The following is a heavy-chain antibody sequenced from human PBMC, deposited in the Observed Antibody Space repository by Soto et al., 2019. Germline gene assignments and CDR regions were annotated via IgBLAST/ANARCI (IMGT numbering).Heavy chain of an antibody. D-gene: IGHD6-19*01. J-gene: IGHJ4*02. CDR1: GYSFTSYG. CDR2: ISAYNGNT. CDR3: ARGLRSSGWYYFDY. Sequence: GASVKLSCKASGYSFTSYGISWVRQAPGQGLEWMGWISAYNGNTNYAQKLQGRVTMTTDTSTSTAYMELRSLRSDDTAVYYCARGLRSSGWYYFDYWGQGTLVTVSS. V-gene: IGHV1-18*01.